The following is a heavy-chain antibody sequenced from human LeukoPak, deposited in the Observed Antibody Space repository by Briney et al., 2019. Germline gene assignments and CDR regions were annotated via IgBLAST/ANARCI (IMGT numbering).Heavy chain of an antibody. CDR1: GFTFSSYA. D-gene: IGHD2-2*01. V-gene: IGHV3-30*04. CDR3: ASYFGGYQLLGG. J-gene: IGHJ4*02. Sequence: GGSLRLSCAASGFTFSSYAMHWVRQAPGKGLEWVAVISYDGSNKYYADSVKGRFTISRDNSKNTLYLQMNSLRAEDTDVYYCASYFGGYQLLGGWGQGTLVTVSS. CDR2: ISYDGSNK.